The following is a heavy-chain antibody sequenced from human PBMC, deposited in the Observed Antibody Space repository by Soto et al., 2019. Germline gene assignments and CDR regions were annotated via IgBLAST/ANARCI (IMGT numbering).Heavy chain of an antibody. V-gene: IGHV3-30*03. D-gene: IGHD6-19*01. CDR3: ALAVAGTFDY. CDR2: ISYDGSNK. Sequence: WWSLRLSCSASVFTFSSYGMHWGRQAPGKGLEWVAVISYDGSNKYYADSVKGRFTISRDNSKNTLYLQMNSLRAEDTAVYYCALAVAGTFDYWGQGTLVTVSS. CDR1: VFTFSSYG. J-gene: IGHJ4*02.